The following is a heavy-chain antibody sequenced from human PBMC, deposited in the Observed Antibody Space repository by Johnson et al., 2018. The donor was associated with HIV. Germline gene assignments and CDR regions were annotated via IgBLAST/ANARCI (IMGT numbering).Heavy chain of an antibody. Sequence: QVQLVESGGGVVKPGGSLRLSCAASGFTFSSYGMHWVRQTPGKGLEWVAFTRFDGSKKYYAESVKGRFTISRDNSKTTLYLQMNSLASEDTAVYYCAKEGRGGAFDIWGQGTMVTVSS. CDR3: AKEGRGGAFDI. J-gene: IGHJ3*02. V-gene: IGHV3-30*02. CDR2: TRFDGSKK. D-gene: IGHD2-15*01. CDR1: GFTFSSYG.